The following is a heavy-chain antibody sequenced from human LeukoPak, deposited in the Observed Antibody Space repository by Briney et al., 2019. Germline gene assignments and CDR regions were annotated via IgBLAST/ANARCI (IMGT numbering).Heavy chain of an antibody. CDR2: ISWNSGSI. V-gene: IGHV3-9*01. CDR1: GFTFDDYA. J-gene: IGHJ6*02. D-gene: IGHD6-19*01. Sequence: GGSLRLSCAASGFTFDDYAMHWVRQAPGKGLEWVSGISWNSGSIGYADSVKGRFAISRDNAKNSLYLGMNGLRPEDTAFYYCAKDIRPGYSSGWYGNHHYYGMDVWGQGTTVTVSS. CDR3: AKDIRPGYSSGWYGNHHYYGMDV.